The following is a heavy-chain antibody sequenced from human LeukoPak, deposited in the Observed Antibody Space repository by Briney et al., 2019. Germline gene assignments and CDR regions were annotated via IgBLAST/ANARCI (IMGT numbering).Heavy chain of an antibody. CDR2: ISNNGGYT. CDR1: GFTFSSSA. D-gene: IGHD3-3*01. J-gene: IGHJ4*02. Sequence: GGSLRLSCAASGFTFSSSAMSWVRQAPGKGLEWVSAISNNGGYTYYADSVQGRFTISRDNSKSTLCLQMNSLRAEDTAVYYCARDRAWNYFDYWGQGTLVTVSS. CDR3: ARDRAWNYFDY. V-gene: IGHV3-23*01.